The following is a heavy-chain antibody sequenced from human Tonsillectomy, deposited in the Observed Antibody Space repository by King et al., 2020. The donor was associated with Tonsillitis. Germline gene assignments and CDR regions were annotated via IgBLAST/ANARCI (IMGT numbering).Heavy chain of an antibody. CDR1: GFTVSSNY. CDR3: ARVKGYNWNERYFDY. D-gene: IGHD1-1*01. Sequence: VQLVESGGGLIQPGGSLRLSCAASGFTVSSNYMSWVRQAPGKGLEWVSVIYSGGSTYYADSVKGRFTISRDNSKNTLYLQMNSLRAEDTAVYYCARVKGYNWNERYFDYWGQGTLVTVSS. V-gene: IGHV3-53*01. CDR2: IYSGGST. J-gene: IGHJ4*02.